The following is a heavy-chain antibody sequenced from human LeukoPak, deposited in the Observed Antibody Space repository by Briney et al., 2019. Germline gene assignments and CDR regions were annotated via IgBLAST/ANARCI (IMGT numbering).Heavy chain of an antibody. V-gene: IGHV3-23*01. CDR1: GFTFSNYD. CDR3: ARRSGSGSYIDY. J-gene: IGHJ4*02. CDR2: IRAGGENT. D-gene: IGHD3-10*01. Sequence: GGSLRLSCAASGFTFSNYDMNWVRQAPGKGLDWVSAIRAGGENTFYADSVKGRFTISRDNSKNMLYLQMNSLRAEDTAVYYCARRSGSGSYIDYWGQGILVTVSS.